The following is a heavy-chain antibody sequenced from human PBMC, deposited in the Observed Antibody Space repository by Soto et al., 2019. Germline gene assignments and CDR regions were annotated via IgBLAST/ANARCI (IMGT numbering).Heavy chain of an antibody. V-gene: IGHV3-53*01. CDR1: GFTVSSKY. Sequence: GGALSLSCAASGFTVSSKYMSWVGQAPGKGLEGVAVIYSGGSTYYAGSVKGRFTISRDNSKNTLYLQMNSLRAEDTAVYYGARERRLGSPGLYYYDGMDVWGQGTTVTVSS. J-gene: IGHJ6*02. D-gene: IGHD6-6*01. CDR3: ARERRLGSPGLYYYDGMDV. CDR2: IYSGGST.